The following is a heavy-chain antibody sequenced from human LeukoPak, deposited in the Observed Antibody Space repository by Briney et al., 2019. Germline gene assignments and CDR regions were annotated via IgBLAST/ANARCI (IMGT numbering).Heavy chain of an antibody. D-gene: IGHD5-12*01. CDR1: GYTFTSYG. Sequence: VASVKVSCKASGYTFTSYGISWVRQAPGQGLEWMGWISAYNGNTNYAQKLQGRVTMTTDTSTSTAYMELRSLRSDDTAVYYCARPGGGYSERGYMDVWGKGTTVTVSS. CDR3: ARPGGGYSERGYMDV. CDR2: ISAYNGNT. J-gene: IGHJ6*03. V-gene: IGHV1-18*01.